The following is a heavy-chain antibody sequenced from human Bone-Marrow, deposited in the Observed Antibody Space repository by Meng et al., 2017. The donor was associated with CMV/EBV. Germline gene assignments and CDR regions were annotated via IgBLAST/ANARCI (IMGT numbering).Heavy chain of an antibody. CDR1: GFTFSGSA. D-gene: IGHD3-22*01. CDR3: TSLSYDSSGYYQLYGMDV. CDR2: IRSKANSYAT. Sequence: GESLKISCAASGFTFSGSAMHWVRQASGKGLEWVGRIRSKANSYATAYAASVKGRFTISRDDSKNTAYLQMNSLKTEDTAVYYCTSLSYDSSGYYQLYGMDVWGQGTTVTVYS. J-gene: IGHJ6*02. V-gene: IGHV3-73*01.